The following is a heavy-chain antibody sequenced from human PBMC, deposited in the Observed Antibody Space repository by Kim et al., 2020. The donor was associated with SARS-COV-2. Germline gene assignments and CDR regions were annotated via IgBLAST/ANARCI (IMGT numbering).Heavy chain of an antibody. Sequence: SETLSLTCTVSGGSISSGGYYWSWIRQHPGKGLEWIGYIYYSGSTYYNPSLKSRVTISVDTSKNQFSLKLSSVTAADTAVYYCARHGVITIFGVVRLRNWFDPWGQGTLVTVSS. D-gene: IGHD3-3*01. CDR2: IYYSGST. CDR1: GGSISSGGYY. V-gene: IGHV4-31*03. CDR3: ARHGVITIFGVVRLRNWFDP. J-gene: IGHJ5*02.